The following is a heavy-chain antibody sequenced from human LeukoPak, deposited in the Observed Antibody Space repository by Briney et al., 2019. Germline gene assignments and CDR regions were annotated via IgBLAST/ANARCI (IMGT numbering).Heavy chain of an antibody. CDR3: ARDLGYSGYDWGY. V-gene: IGHV3-43*01. Sequence: GGSLRLSCVASGFNFNDHTMHWVRHPPGKGLEWVGLITWDGRTTYYADSLKGRFTISRDNAKNSLYLQMNSLRAEDTAVYYCARDLGYSGYDWGYWGQGTLVTVSS. CDR1: GFNFNDHT. CDR2: ITWDGRTT. D-gene: IGHD5-12*01. J-gene: IGHJ4*02.